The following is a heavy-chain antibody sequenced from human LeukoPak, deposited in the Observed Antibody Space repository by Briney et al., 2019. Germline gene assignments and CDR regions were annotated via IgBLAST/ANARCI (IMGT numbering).Heavy chain of an antibody. CDR3: ARDRAAVAQIDY. CDR1: GGSISSSSYY. J-gene: IGHJ4*02. CDR2: IYYSGSI. V-gene: IGHV4-39*07. Sequence: ASETLSLTCTVSGGSISSSSYYWGWIRQPPGKGLEWIGSIYYSGSIYYNPSLKSRVTISVDTSKNQFSLKLSSVTAADTAVYYCARDRAAVAQIDYWGQGTLVTVSS. D-gene: IGHD6-19*01.